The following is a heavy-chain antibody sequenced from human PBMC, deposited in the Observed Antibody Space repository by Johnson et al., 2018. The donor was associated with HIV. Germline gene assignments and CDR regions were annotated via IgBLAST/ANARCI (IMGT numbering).Heavy chain of an antibody. Sequence: VQLVESGGGLVQPGGSLRLSCAASGFSVSSNYMSWVRQSPGKGLEWVSVTYSGFDTFYADSVKGRFTISRDNAKKSLYLQMSSLRAEDTAVYYCARAPYNWNEGLFAAFDMWGRGTKVTVSS. V-gene: IGHV3-66*01. CDR2: TYSGFDT. CDR3: ARAPYNWNEGLFAAFDM. D-gene: IGHD1-20*01. J-gene: IGHJ3*02. CDR1: GFSVSSNY.